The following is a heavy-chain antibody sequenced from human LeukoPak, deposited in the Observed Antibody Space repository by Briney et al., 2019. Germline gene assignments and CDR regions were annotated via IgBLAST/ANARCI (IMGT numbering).Heavy chain of an antibody. V-gene: IGHV1-46*01. Sequence: ASVKVSCKASGYTFTSYYMHWVRQAPGQGLGWMGIINPSGGSTSYAQKFQGRVTMTRDTSTSTVYMELSSLRSEDTAVYYCARGRKCDLSYCSSTSCYICDAFDIWGQGTMVTVSS. CDR3: ARGRKCDLSYCSSTSCYICDAFDI. CDR1: GYTFTSYY. J-gene: IGHJ3*02. D-gene: IGHD2-2*02. CDR2: INPSGGST.